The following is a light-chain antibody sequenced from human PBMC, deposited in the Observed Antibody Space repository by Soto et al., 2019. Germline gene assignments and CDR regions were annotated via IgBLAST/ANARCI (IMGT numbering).Light chain of an antibody. V-gene: IGKV3-11*01. J-gene: IGKJ3*01. CDR3: QQRSNWPIT. CDR1: QSVSSR. Sequence: EIVLTQSPGTLPLSPGERATLSCRASQSVSSRLAWYQQKPGQAPRLLIYDASNRATGIPARFSGSGSGTDFTLTISSLEPEDFAVYYCQQRSNWPITFGPGTKVDIK. CDR2: DAS.